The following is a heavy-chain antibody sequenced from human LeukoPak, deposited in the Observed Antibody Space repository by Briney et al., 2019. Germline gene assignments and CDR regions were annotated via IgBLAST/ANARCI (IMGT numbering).Heavy chain of an antibody. D-gene: IGHD6-13*01. V-gene: IGHV3-21*01. CDR1: GFTFSSYS. Sequence: GGSLRLACAASGFTFSSYSMNWVSQAPGKGLEWVSSISSSSSYIYYADSVKGRFTISRDNAKNSLYLQMNSLRAEDTAVYYCARVAAPIAAAGTAWFDPWGQGTLVTVSS. J-gene: IGHJ5*02. CDR3: ARVAAPIAAAGTAWFDP. CDR2: ISSSSSYI.